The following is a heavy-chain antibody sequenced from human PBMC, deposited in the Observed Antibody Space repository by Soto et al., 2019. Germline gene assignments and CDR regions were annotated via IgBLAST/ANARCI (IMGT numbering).Heavy chain of an antibody. CDR2: FIPIFGTT. CDR1: GGSIKSFA. D-gene: IGHD3-22*01. V-gene: IGHV1-69*01. J-gene: IGHJ4*02. CDR3: AHDTSGYYFYSFDN. Sequence: QVQLVQSGAEVKRPGSSLKVSCKASGGSIKSFAISWVRQAPGQGPEWMGGFIPIFGTTYYAQKFQGRVTIIADESTSTLNMELRALTSEDTAVYYCAHDTSGYYFYSFDNWGQGTLVTVS.